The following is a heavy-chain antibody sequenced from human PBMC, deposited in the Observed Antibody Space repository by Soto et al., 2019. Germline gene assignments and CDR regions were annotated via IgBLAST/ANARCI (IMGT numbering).Heavy chain of an antibody. CDR1: GYTFSNYY. J-gene: IGHJ4*02. D-gene: IGHD6-13*01. CDR3: ARTPGIAAAALEY. Sequence: VASVKVSCKASGYTFSNYYLHWVRQAPGQGLEWMGVINPSGGSSSYAQKFQDRITMTRDTSTSTVYMELSSLTSEDTAVYYCARTPGIAAAALEYWGQGTLVTVSS. CDR2: INPSGGSS. V-gene: IGHV1-46*01.